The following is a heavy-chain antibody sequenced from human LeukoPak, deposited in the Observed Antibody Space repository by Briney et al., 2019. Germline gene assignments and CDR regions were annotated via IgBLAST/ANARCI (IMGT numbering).Heavy chain of an antibody. CDR1: GFTFSSYG. CDR3: AKDLGSPGYSYGIFDY. CDR2: IRYDGSNK. V-gene: IGHV3-30*02. D-gene: IGHD5-18*01. Sequence: PGGSLRLSCAASGFTFSSYGTHWVRQAPGKGLEWVAFIRYDGSNKYYADSVKGRFTISRDNSKNTLYLQMNSLRAEDTAVYYCAKDLGSPGYSYGIFDYWGQGTLVTVSS. J-gene: IGHJ4*02.